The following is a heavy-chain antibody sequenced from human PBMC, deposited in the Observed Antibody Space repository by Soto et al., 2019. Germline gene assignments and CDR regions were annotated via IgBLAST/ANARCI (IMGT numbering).Heavy chain of an antibody. V-gene: IGHV4-34*01. Sequence: NPSETLSLTCAVYGGSFSGYYWSWIRQPPGKGLEWIGEINHSGSTNYNPSLKSRVTISVDTSKNQFSLKLSSVTAADTAVYYCASDVDIVGYWGQGTLVTVSS. CDR2: INHSGST. CDR1: GGSFSGYY. D-gene: IGHD5-12*01. J-gene: IGHJ4*02. CDR3: ASDVDIVGY.